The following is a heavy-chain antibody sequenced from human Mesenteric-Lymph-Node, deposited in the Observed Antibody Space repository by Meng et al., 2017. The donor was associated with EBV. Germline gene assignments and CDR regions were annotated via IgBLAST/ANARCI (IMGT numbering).Heavy chain of an antibody. V-gene: IGHV4-34*02. Sequence: LQPLGAVLLKPSQTRSRTSGVTGGSSGGYYWTWIRQPPGKGLEWIGEINHSGSTNYNPSLKSRVSMSLDTSKNQISLKLTSVTAADTAVYYCAKTGSSGWSDLDYWGRGTLVTVSS. D-gene: IGHD6-19*01. J-gene: IGHJ4*02. CDR2: INHSGST. CDR3: AKTGSSGWSDLDY. CDR1: GGSSGGYY.